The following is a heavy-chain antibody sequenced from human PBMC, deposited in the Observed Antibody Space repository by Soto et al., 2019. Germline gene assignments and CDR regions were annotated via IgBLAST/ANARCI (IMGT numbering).Heavy chain of an antibody. Sequence: PGGSLRLSCAVSGFTFGSYWMHWVRLIPGKGLEWVAYIKPDGSATYYVDSVKGRFTISRDNAKNSLYLQMNSLRVEDTSVYYCARAGYCGPGCYYYFDYWGQGTLVTVSS. J-gene: IGHJ4*02. CDR2: IKPDGSAT. V-gene: IGHV3-7*01. D-gene: IGHD2-21*02. CDR1: GFTFGSYW. CDR3: ARAGYCGPGCYYYFDY.